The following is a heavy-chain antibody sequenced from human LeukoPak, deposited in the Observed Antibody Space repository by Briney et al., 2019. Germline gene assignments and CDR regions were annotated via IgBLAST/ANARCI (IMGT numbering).Heavy chain of an antibody. CDR1: GSIFSTYA. CDR3: AKGGHDFNPFYW. V-gene: IGHV3-23*01. D-gene: IGHD2-21*02. CDR2: IKGGGGDP. Sequence: GGSLRLSCAASGSIFSTYAMGWVRQAPGKGLEWVPSIKGGGGDPFYADSVKGRFTISRDNSKNTLFLQLNSLRAEDSAVYYCAKGGHDFNPFYWWGQGTLVTVSS. J-gene: IGHJ4*02.